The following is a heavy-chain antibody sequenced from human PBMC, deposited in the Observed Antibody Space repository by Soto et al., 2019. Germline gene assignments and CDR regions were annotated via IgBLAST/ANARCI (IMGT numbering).Heavy chain of an antibody. Sequence: ASVTVSFAASGSAFNSADTNWVRQAPTQWREWLGWRNPNSGNTGYAPEYQCRFTMTRNTPISPAYMELSSLAPEKTAVYYCARGLGELTPIFEVFSAQKKYFRQWGRGTGDPVS. D-gene: IGHD3-3*01. CDR2: RNPNSGNT. J-gene: IGHJ1*01. CDR3: ARGLGELTPIFEVFSAQKKYFRQ. CDR1: GSAFNSAD. V-gene: IGHV1-8*01.